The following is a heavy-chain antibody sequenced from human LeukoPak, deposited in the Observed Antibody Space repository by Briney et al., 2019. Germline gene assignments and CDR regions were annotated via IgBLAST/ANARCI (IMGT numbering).Heavy chain of an antibody. D-gene: IGHD6-19*01. J-gene: IGHJ6*02. CDR3: AKSSVGAVAGKVYYYYGMDV. CDR2: IRYDGSDK. V-gene: IGHV3-30*02. Sequence: PGGSLRLSCAASGFTFSSYGMHWVRQAPGKGLEWVAFIRYDGSDKYYADSVKGRFTISRDNSKNTLYLQMNSLRAEDTAVYYCAKSSVGAVAGKVYYYYGMDVWGQGTTVTVS. CDR1: GFTFSSYG.